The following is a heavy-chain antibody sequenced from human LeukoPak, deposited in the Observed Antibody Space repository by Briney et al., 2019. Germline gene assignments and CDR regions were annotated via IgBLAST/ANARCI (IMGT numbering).Heavy chain of an antibody. CDR1: GYTFTGYY. V-gene: IGHV1-2*06. D-gene: IGHD6-6*01. CDR3: ARGSSSSRGWFDP. CDR2: INPNSGGT. J-gene: IGHJ5*02. Sequence: ASVKVSCKASGYTFTGYYMHWVRQAPGQGLEWMGRINPNSGGTNYAQKFQGRVTMTRDTSISTAYMELSRLRSDDTAVYYCARGSSSSRGWFDPWGQGTLVTVSS.